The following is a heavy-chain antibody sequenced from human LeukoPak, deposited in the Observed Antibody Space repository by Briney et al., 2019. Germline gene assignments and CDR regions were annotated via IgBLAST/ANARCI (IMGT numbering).Heavy chain of an antibody. V-gene: IGHV3-53*01. Sequence: GGSLRLSCAASGFIVSSNYMSWVRQAPGKGLEWVSVIYSGGSTYYADSVKGRFTISRDNSKNTLYLQMNSLRVEDTAVYYCARGGYDSSGYYFDYWGQETLVTVSS. D-gene: IGHD3-22*01. CDR2: IYSGGST. J-gene: IGHJ4*02. CDR1: GFIVSSNY. CDR3: ARGGYDSSGYYFDY.